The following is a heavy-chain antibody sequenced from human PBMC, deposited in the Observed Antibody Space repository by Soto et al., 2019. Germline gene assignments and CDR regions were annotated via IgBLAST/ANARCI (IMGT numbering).Heavy chain of an antibody. CDR2: INSDGSST. Sequence: GGSLRLSCAASGFTFSSYWMHWVRQAPGKGLVWVSRINSDGSSTSYADSGKGRFTITRDNAKNTLYLQMNSLRAEDTAVYYCARGSWIVGATTDYYYGLDVWGQGTTVTVSS. V-gene: IGHV3-74*01. D-gene: IGHD1-26*01. CDR1: GFTFSSYW. CDR3: ARGSWIVGATTDYYYGLDV. J-gene: IGHJ6*02.